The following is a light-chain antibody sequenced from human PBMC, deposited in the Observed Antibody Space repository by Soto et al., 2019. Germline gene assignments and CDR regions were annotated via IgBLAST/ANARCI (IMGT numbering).Light chain of an antibody. CDR1: SSDIGAYNF. CDR3: TSWTTSTTKI. V-gene: IGLV2-14*03. J-gene: IGLJ2*01. CDR2: DVN. Sequence: QSALTQPASVSGSPGQSITISCTGTSSDIGAYNFVSWYQQHPGKAPKLMLYDVNIRPSGVSNRFSGSKSGNTAPLTISGLHAEDEADYYYTSWTTSTTKIFGGGTKLTVL.